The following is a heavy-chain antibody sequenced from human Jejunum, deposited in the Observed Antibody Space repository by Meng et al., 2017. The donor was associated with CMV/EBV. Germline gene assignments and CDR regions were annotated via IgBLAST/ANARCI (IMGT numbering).Heavy chain of an antibody. Sequence: TVSGGSIISGDRYWTWIRQSPGKGLEWIGNVYYSGTTSYNRSLKSRVTISVDTSKNQFSLKLASVIAADTAVYYCVLMIPADTNDFDPWGQGTLVTVSS. CDR2: VYYSGTT. D-gene: IGHD6-25*01. J-gene: IGHJ5*02. V-gene: IGHV4-30-4*01. CDR1: GGSIISGDRY. CDR3: VLMIPADTNDFDP.